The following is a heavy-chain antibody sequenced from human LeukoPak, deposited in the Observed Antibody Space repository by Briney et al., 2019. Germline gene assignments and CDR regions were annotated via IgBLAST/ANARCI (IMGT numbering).Heavy chain of an antibody. CDR3: ARFSSGCSTASCYLTY. J-gene: IGHJ4*02. V-gene: IGHV4-4*07. D-gene: IGHD2-2*01. CDR1: GGSISSYY. Sequence: SETLSLTCTVSGGSISSYYWSWIRQPAGKGLEWIGRIYTSGSTNYNPSLKSRVTMSVDTSKNQFSLKLSSVTAADTAVYYCARFSSGCSTASCYLTYWGQGTLVTVSS. CDR2: IYTSGST.